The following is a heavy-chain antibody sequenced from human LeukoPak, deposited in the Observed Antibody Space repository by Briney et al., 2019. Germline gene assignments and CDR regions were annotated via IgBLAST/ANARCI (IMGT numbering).Heavy chain of an antibody. J-gene: IGHJ5*02. CDR1: GFTVSSNY. V-gene: IGHV3-66*01. CDR2: IYSGGST. Sequence: GGSLRLSCAASGFTVSSNYMSWVRQAPGKGLEWVSVIYSGGSTYYADSVKGRFTISRDNSKNTLYLQMNSLRAEDTAVYYCARERSRYSSSWYYFDPWGQGTLVTVSS. CDR3: ARERSRYSSSWYYFDP. D-gene: IGHD6-13*01.